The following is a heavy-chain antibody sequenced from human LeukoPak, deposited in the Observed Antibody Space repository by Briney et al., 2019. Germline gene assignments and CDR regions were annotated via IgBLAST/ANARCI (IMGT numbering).Heavy chain of an antibody. CDR3: AKPHFDD. CDR1: GFSFSSYG. J-gene: IGHJ4*02. CDR2: IRYDGSNK. V-gene: IGHV3-30*02. Sequence: PGGSLRLSCAASGFSFSSYGMHGVRQAPGKGLEWVAFIRYDGSNKYYADSVKGRFTTSRDNSKNTLYLQMNSLRAGDTAVYYCAKPHFDDWGQGTLVTVSS.